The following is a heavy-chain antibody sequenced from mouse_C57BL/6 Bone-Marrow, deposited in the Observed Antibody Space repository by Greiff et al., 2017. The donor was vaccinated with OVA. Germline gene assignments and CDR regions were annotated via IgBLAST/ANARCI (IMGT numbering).Heavy chain of an antibody. CDR2: ISYDGSN. J-gene: IGHJ3*01. CDR3: ARGGSSYAY. CDR1: GYSITSGYY. V-gene: IGHV3-6*01. Sequence: DVQLVESGPGLVKPSQSLSLTCSVTGYSITSGYYWNWIRQFPGNKLEWMGYISYDGSNNYNPSLKNRISITRDTSKNQFFLKLNSVTTEDTATYYCARGGSSYAYWGQGTLVTVSA. D-gene: IGHD1-1*01.